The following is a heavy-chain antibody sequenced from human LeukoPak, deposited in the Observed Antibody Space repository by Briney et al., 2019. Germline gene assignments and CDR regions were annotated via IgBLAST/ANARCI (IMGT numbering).Heavy chain of an antibody. V-gene: IGHV3-21*01. J-gene: IGHJ4*02. CDR1: GFTFSNYS. CDR2: ISSSSSYI. CDR3: ARVPVKQQLAKVDY. Sequence: GSLRLFCAASGFTFSNYSIDWVRQGPGKGLELGSSISSSSSYIYYADSVKGRFTISRDNAKNSLYLQMNSLRAEDTAVYYCARVPVKQQLAKVDYWGQGTLVTVSS. D-gene: IGHD6-13*01.